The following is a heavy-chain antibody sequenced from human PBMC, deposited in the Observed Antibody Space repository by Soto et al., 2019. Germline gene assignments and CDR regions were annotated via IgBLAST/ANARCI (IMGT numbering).Heavy chain of an antibody. CDR2: ISSSSSYI. D-gene: IGHD3-22*01. V-gene: IGHV3-21*01. J-gene: IGHJ6*02. CDR3: ARDLAVDYYESSGYYLDYYYGMDV. Sequence: EVQLVESGGGLVKPGGSLRLSCAASGFTFSSYSMNWVRQAPGKGLEWVSSISSSSSYIYYADSVKGRFTISRDNAKNSLYLQMNSLRAEDTAVYYCARDLAVDYYESSGYYLDYYYGMDVWGQGTTVTVSS. CDR1: GFTFSSYS.